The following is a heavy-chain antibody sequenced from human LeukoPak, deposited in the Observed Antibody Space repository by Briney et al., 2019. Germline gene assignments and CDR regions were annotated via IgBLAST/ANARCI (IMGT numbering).Heavy chain of an antibody. CDR2: IIPILGIA. V-gene: IGHV1-69*02. D-gene: IGHD4-23*01. Sequence: VASVKVSCKASGGTFSSYTISWVRQAPGQGLERMGRIIPILGIANYAQKFQGRVTITADKSTSTAYMELSSLRSEDTAVYYCARVRWPSNAFDIWGQGTMVTVSS. CDR1: GGTFSSYT. J-gene: IGHJ3*02. CDR3: ARVRWPSNAFDI.